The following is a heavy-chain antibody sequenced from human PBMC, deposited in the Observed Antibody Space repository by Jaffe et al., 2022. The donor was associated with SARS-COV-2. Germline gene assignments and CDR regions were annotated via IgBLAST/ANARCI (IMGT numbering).Heavy chain of an antibody. CDR3: VRRAVVVRGDLD. CDR1: GDSISSGSYY. J-gene: IGHJ4*02. CDR2: IYYTGTT. D-gene: IGHD3-10*01. V-gene: IGHV4-39*01. Sequence: QSQLQESGPGLVKPSETLSLTCAVSGDSISSGSYYWGWIRQPPGKGLEWIGSIYYTGTTDYNSSLKSRVTISRDTTKNQFSLKLGSVTAADTAVYYCVRRAVVVRGDLDWGQGILVIVSS.